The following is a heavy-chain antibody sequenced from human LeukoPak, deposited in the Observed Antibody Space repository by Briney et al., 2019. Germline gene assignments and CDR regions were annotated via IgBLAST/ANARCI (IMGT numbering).Heavy chain of an antibody. CDR2: IYYSGST. CDR3: ARGGGVINDYVWGSYRYKDNWFDP. J-gene: IGHJ5*02. CDR1: GGSISSYY. Sequence: SETLSLTCTVSGGSISSYYWSWIRQPPGKGLEWIGYIYYSGSTKYTPYLKRRVTISVHTSKNQFSLKLSSGTAADTAVYYCARGGGVINDYVWGSYRYKDNWFDPWGQGTLVTVSS. V-gene: IGHV4-59*01. D-gene: IGHD3-16*02.